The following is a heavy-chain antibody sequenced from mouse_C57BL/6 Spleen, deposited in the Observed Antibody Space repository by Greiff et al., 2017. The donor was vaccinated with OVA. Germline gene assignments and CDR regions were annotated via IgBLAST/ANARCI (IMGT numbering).Heavy chain of an antibody. CDR1: GYTFTSYW. V-gene: IGHV1-53*01. CDR2: INPSNGGT. CDR3: ARDYYGSSYRYYAMDY. D-gene: IGHD1-1*01. Sequence: VQLQQPGTELVKPGASVKLSCKASGYTFTSYWMHWVKQRPGQGLEWIGNINPSNGGTNYNEKFKSKATLTVDKSSSTAYMQLSSLTSEDSAVYYCARDYYGSSYRYYAMDYWGQGTSVTVSS. J-gene: IGHJ4*01.